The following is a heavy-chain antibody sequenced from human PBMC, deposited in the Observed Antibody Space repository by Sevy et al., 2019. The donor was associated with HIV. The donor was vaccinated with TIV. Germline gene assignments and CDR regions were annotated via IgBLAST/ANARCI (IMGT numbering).Heavy chain of an antibody. CDR2: ISDSGSAT. CDR1: GFAFRNYA. D-gene: IGHD2-15*01. CDR3: ASVKGNAVILEGTPEDPYFEF. J-gene: IGHJ4*02. V-gene: IGHV3-23*01. Sequence: GGSLRLSCAASGFAFRNYAMTWVRQTPGKGLEWISTISDSGSATDYADSVKGRFTISRDNSKDTLYLEMNNLRAEDTAVYLCASVKGNAVILEGTPEDPYFEFWGQGTLVTVSS.